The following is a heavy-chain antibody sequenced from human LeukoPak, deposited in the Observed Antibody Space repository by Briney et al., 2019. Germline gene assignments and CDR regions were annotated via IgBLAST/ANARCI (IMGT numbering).Heavy chain of an antibody. CDR2: INPNSGGT. Sequence: ASVKVSFKASGYTFTGYYMHWVRQAPGQGLEWMGWINPNSGGTNYAQKFQGRVTMTRDTSISTAYMELSRLRSDDTAIYYCARDYSSGWYSVDYWGQGTLITVSS. D-gene: IGHD6-19*01. J-gene: IGHJ4*02. V-gene: IGHV1-2*02. CDR1: GYTFTGYY. CDR3: ARDYSSGWYSVDY.